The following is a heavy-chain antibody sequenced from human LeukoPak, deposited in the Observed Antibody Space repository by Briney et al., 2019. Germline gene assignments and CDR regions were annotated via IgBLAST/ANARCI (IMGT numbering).Heavy chain of an antibody. CDR1: GYTFTSHS. D-gene: IGHD5-24*01. V-gene: IGHV7-4-1*02. J-gene: IGHJ4*02. Sequence: ASVKVSCKDSGYTFTSHSINWLRQAPGQGLEWMGWITTNTGNPTYAQGFTGRFVFSLDTSVSTAYLQISSLKAEDTAVYYCARDASTIRFDYWGQGTLVTVSS. CDR3: ARDASTIRFDY. CDR2: ITTNTGNP.